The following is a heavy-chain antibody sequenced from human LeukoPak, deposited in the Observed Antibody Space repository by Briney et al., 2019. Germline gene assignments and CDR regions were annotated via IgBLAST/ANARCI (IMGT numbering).Heavy chain of an antibody. CDR2: ISISGGST. V-gene: IGHV3-23*01. D-gene: IGHD6-19*01. J-gene: IGHJ4*02. CDR1: GFTFSVYA. Sequence: GGSLRLSCAASGFTFSVYAMSWVRQAPGKGLEWVSVISISGGSTYYADSVKGRFTISRDNSKKTLFLQMNCMRAEDTAVYYCAKRNSSGFYYFDYWGQGTLVTVSS. CDR3: AKRNSSGFYYFDY.